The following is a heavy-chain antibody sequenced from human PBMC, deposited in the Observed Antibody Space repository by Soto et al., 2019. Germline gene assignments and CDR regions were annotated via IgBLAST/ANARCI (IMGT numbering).Heavy chain of an antibody. CDR1: GFTFDDYA. CDR3: AKEGSSTSYYYYYMDV. J-gene: IGHJ6*03. D-gene: IGHD6-13*01. CDR2: ISWNSGSI. V-gene: IGHV3-9*01. Sequence: GGSLRLSCAASGFTFDDYAMHWVRQAPGKGLEWVSGISWNSGSIGYADSVKGRFTISRDNAKNSLYLQMNSLRAEDTALYYCAKEGSSTSYYYYYMDVWGKGTTVTVSS.